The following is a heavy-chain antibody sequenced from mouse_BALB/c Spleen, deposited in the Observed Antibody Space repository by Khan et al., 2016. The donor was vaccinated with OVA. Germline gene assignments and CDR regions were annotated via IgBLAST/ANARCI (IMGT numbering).Heavy chain of an antibody. D-gene: IGHD2-3*01. J-gene: IGHJ4*01. CDR1: GYSITSDYA. V-gene: IGHV3-2*02. Sequence: EVQLQESGPGLVKPSQSLSLTCTVTGYSITSDYAWNWIRQFPGNKLEWMGYISSSGSTNYNPPLKSRISITRDTSKNQFFLQLNSLTTEDTATYYCARDGSRYNYAMDYWGQGTSVTVSS. CDR2: ISSSGST. CDR3: ARDGSRYNYAMDY.